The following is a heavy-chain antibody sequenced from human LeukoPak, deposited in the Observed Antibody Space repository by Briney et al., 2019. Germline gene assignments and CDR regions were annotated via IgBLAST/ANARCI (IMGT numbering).Heavy chain of an antibody. Sequence: PGGSLRLSCAASGFTFSSYWMHWVRQAPGKGLVWVSHINNDGSSTTYADSAKGRFTISRDNAKNTLYLQVNSLRAEDTAVYFCARDVRYTPDDWGQGTLVTVSS. J-gene: IGHJ4*02. CDR3: ARDVRYTPDD. D-gene: IGHD3-16*02. CDR1: GFTFSSYW. CDR2: INNDGSST. V-gene: IGHV3-74*01.